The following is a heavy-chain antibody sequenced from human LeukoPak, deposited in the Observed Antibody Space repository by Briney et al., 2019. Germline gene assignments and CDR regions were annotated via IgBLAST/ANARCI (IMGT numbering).Heavy chain of an antibody. D-gene: IGHD3-9*01. Sequence: GGSLRLSCVASGFTFSSYGMHWVRQAPGKGLEWVAVISYDGSNKYYADSVKGRFTISRDNSKNTLYLQMNSLRAEDTAVYYCAKEYYDILTGPDYWGQGTLVTVSS. CDR3: AKEYYDILTGPDY. J-gene: IGHJ4*02. V-gene: IGHV3-30*18. CDR2: ISYDGSNK. CDR1: GFTFSSYG.